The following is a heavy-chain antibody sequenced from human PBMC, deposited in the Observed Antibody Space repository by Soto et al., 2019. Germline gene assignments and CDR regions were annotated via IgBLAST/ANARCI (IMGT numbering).Heavy chain of an antibody. D-gene: IGHD3-9*01. V-gene: IGHV1-18*01. Sequence: VKVSCKASGYTFTSYGISWVRQAPGQGLEWMGWISAYNGNTNYAQKLQGRVTMTTDTSTSTAYMELRSLRSDDTAVYYCARALSRTRLSNYFDYWGQGPLVTVSS. CDR2: ISAYNGNT. CDR3: ARALSRTRLSNYFDY. J-gene: IGHJ4*02. CDR1: GYTFTSYG.